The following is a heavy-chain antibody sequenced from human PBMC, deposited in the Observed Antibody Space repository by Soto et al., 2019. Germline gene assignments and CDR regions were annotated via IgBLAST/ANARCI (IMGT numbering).Heavy chain of an antibody. CDR2: IYRGGIT. CDR3: AIGNPDWFDL. D-gene: IGHD1-1*01. V-gene: IGHV4-38-2*01. J-gene: IGHJ5*02. Sequence: PSETLSLTCAVSGYSISSGLYWGWIRQPPGKGLEWIGTIYRGGITYYNPPLKSRVTISIDTSKNHFSLRLSSVTATDTAVYFCAIGNPDWFDLWGQGTLVTVSS. CDR1: GYSISSGLY.